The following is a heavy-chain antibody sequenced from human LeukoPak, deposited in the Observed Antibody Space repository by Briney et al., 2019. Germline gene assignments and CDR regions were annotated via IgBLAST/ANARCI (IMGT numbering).Heavy chain of an antibody. Sequence: SVKVSCKASGGTFSSYAISWVRQAPGQGLEWMGRIIPILGIANYAQKFQGRVTITADKSTSTAYMELSSLRSEDTAVYYCARGGREWLYWFDPWGQGTLVTVSS. CDR2: IIPILGIA. D-gene: IGHD3-3*01. CDR3: ARGGREWLYWFDP. J-gene: IGHJ5*02. V-gene: IGHV1-69*04. CDR1: GGTFSSYA.